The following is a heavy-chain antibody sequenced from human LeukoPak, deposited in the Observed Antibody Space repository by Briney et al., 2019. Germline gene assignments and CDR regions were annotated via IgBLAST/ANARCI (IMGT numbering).Heavy chain of an antibody. Sequence: QAGGSLRLSCAASGFTFSRYWMHWVRPGPGKGLVWVSRMNSDGSITSYADSVKGRFTVSRDNAKNTLYLQMNSLRAEDTAVYYCSSTDDYADSHYWGQGTLVTVSS. J-gene: IGHJ4*02. CDR3: SSTDDYADSHY. CDR1: GFTFSRYW. D-gene: IGHD4-17*01. CDR2: MNSDGSIT. V-gene: IGHV3-74*01.